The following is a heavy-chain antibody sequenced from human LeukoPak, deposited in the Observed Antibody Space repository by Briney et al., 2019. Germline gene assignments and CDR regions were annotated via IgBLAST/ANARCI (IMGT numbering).Heavy chain of an antibody. Sequence: ASVKVSCKASGYTFTIYDINWVRQATGQGGEWMGWMNPNSGNKGYAQKFQGRVTITRNTSISTAYMELSSLRSEDTAVYYCARGTLGAVDFDYWGQGTLVTVSS. CDR3: ARGTLGAVDFDY. V-gene: IGHV1-8*03. D-gene: IGHD6-19*01. CDR2: MNPNSGNK. J-gene: IGHJ4*02. CDR1: GYTFTIYD.